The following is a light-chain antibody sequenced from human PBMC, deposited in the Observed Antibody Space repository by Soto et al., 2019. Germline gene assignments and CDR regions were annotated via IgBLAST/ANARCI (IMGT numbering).Light chain of an antibody. Sequence: DIHLTQTPSSLSASHGDRVSISCRATQGIGTYLTWYQQKPGRAPNLLIYDASTLQTGAPSRFSGRASATDFTLTISSLQPEDVGTYFCQQTYSTPPWTFGQGTKVDIK. J-gene: IGKJ1*01. CDR2: DAS. V-gene: IGKV1-39*01. CDR3: QQTYSTPPWT. CDR1: QGIGTY.